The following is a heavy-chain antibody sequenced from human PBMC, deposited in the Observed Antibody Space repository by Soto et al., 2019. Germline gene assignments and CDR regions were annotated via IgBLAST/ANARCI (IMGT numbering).Heavy chain of an antibody. V-gene: IGHV3-9*01. J-gene: IGHJ4*02. CDR1: GFTVDDDA. CDR2: ISWNSGSI. D-gene: IGHD6-13*01. Sequence: GGSLRVSCAASGFTVDDDAMHWVRQAPGKGLEWVSGISWNSGSIGYADSVKGRFTISRDNAKNSLYLQMNSLRAEDTALYYCEKDVAAAGLYYFDYWGQGT. CDR3: EKDVAAAGLYYFDY.